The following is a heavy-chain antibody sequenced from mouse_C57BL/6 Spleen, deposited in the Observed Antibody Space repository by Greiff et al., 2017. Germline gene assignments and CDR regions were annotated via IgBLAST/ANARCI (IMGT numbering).Heavy chain of an antibody. D-gene: IGHD3-2*02. V-gene: IGHV1-59*01. CDR3: ARGVEDSSGYPYFDY. Sequence: QVQLKQPGAELVRPGTSVKLSCKASGYTFTSYWMHWVKQRPGQGLEWIGVIDPSDSYTNYNQKFKGKATLTVYTSSSTAYMQLSSLPSEDSAVYYFARGVEDSSGYPYFDYWGQGTTLTVSS. CDR2: IDPSDSYT. CDR1: GYTFTSYW. J-gene: IGHJ2*01.